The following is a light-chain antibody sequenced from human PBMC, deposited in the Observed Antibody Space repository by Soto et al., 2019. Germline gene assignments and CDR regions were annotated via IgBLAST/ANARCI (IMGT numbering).Light chain of an antibody. CDR3: QQYGSSMYT. J-gene: IGKJ2*01. CDR2: GAS. Sequence: IVLTQSPGTLSLSPGERATLSCRASQSVSSSYLAWYQQKPGQAPRLLIYGASSRATGIPDRFSGSGSGTDFTLTISSLEPEDSAVYYCQQYGSSMYTFGQGTKLEIK. CDR1: QSVSSSY. V-gene: IGKV3-20*01.